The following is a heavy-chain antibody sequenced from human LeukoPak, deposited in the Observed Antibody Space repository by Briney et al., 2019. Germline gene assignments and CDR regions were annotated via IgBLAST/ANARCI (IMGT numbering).Heavy chain of an antibody. D-gene: IGHD2-8*01. J-gene: IGHJ6*03. CDR2: IYYSGST. Sequence: PSETLSLTCTVSGGSISRSSYHWGWIRQPPGKGLEWIGSIYYSGSTYYNPSLKSRVTISVDTSKNQFSLKLSSVTAADTAVYYCARHRCTNGVCYLYYYYMDVWGKGTTVTVSS. CDR3: ARHRCTNGVCYLYYYYMDV. CDR1: GGSISRSSYH. V-gene: IGHV4-39*01.